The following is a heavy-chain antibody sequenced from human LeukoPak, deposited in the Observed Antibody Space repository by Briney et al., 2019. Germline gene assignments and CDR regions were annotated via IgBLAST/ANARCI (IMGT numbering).Heavy chain of an antibody. V-gene: IGHV3-23*01. CDR1: GFTFTNYV. D-gene: IGHD3-10*01. J-gene: IGHJ4*02. CDR3: AKDPVWFGESMDYFDY. Sequence: GGSLRLSCAASGFTFTNYVMSWVRQAPGKGLEWVSAISGFGGITYYADSVKGRFTISRDNSKNSLYLQMNSLRAEDTAVYYCAKDPVWFGESMDYFDYWGQGTLVTVSS. CDR2: ISGFGGIT.